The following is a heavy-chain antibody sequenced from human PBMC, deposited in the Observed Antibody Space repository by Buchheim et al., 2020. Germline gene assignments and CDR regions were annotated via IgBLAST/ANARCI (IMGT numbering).Heavy chain of an antibody. J-gene: IGHJ2*01. V-gene: IGHV3-11*01. CDR3: ARDLASNWYFDL. Sequence: QVQLVESGGGLVKPGGSLRLSCAASGFTFSDYYMSWLRQPPGKGLEWVSHISSSGGTTYYADSVKGRFTISRDSAKNSLYLKMDSLRAEDTAVYYCARDLASNWYFDLWGRGTL. CDR2: ISSSGGTT. CDR1: GFTFSDYY.